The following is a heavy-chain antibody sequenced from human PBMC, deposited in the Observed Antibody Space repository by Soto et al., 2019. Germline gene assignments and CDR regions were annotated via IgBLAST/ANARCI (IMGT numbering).Heavy chain of an antibody. CDR1: GDSISSYY. J-gene: IGHJ4*02. CDR3: ARRTGDY. CDR2: SYSSGTT. V-gene: IGHV4-59*08. Sequence: PSETLSLTCTVSGDSISSYYWSWIRQPPGKGLEWIGYSYSSGTTNYNPSLRSRVTISVDTSKNQFSPKLRSVTAADTAVYYCARRTGDYWGQGTLVTVSS. D-gene: IGHD3-10*01.